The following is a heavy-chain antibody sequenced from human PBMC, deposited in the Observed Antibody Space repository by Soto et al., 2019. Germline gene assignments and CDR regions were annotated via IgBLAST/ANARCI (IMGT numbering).Heavy chain of an antibody. V-gene: IGHV1-18*01. CDR3: AGVMVVAATFAWFDP. J-gene: IGHJ5*02. D-gene: IGHD2-15*01. CDR1: GYTFTSYG. CDR2: ISAYNGNT. Sequence: QVQLVQSGAEVKKPGASVKVSCKASGYTFTSYGISWVRQAPGQGLEWMGWISAYNGNTNYAQKLQGRVTMTTDTSTSTAYMELRSLRYDDTAVYYCAGVMVVAATFAWFDPWGQGTLVTVSS.